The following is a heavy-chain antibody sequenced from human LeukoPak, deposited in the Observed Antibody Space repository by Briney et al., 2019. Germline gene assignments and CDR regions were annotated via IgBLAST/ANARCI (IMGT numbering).Heavy chain of an antibody. V-gene: IGHV1-69*05. CDR2: IIPIFGTA. CDR3: ATANPARHPVGYGDY. CDR1: GGTFSSYA. J-gene: IGHJ4*02. Sequence: RASVKVSCKASGGTFSSYAISWVRQAPGQGLEWMGRIIPIFGTANYAQKFQGRVTITTDESTSTAYMELSSLRSEDTAVYYCATANPARHPVGYGDYWGQGTLVTVSS. D-gene: IGHD2-15*01.